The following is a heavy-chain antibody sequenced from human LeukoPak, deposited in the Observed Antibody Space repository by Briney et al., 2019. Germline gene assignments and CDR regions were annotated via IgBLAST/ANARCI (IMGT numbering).Heavy chain of an antibody. J-gene: IGHJ4*02. D-gene: IGHD4-23*01. CDR1: GGTFSSYA. CDR2: IIPIFGTA. Sequence: GASVKVSCKASGGTFSSYAISWVRQAPGQGLEWMVGIIPIFGTANYAQKFQGRVTITTDESTSTAYMELSSLRSEDTAVYYCARTPLTMVVRAYFDYWGQGTLVTVSS. CDR3: ARTPLTMVVRAYFDY. V-gene: IGHV1-69*05.